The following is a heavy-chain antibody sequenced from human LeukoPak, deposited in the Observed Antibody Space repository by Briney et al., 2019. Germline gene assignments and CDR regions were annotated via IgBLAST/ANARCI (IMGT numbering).Heavy chain of an antibody. Sequence: PSETLSLTCTVSGGSISSYYWSWIRQPAGKGLEWIGRIYTSGSTNYNPSLKSRVTMSVDTSKNQFSLKLSSVTAADTAVYYCARGYDSPYYYYMNVWGKGTTVTISS. CDR2: IYTSGST. CDR3: ARGYDSPYYYYMNV. CDR1: GGSISSYY. V-gene: IGHV4-4*07. D-gene: IGHD3-3*01. J-gene: IGHJ6*03.